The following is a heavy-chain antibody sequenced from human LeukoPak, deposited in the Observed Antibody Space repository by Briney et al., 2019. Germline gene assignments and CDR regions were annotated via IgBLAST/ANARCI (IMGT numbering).Heavy chain of an antibody. CDR3: ARDTSGYLRWFDP. Sequence: ASVKVSYKASGYTFTSCGISWVRQAPGQGLEWMGWISAYNGNTNYAQKLQGRVTMTTDTSTSTAYMELRSLRSDDTAVYYCARDTSGYLRWFDPWGQGTLVTVSS. J-gene: IGHJ5*02. CDR2: ISAYNGNT. V-gene: IGHV1-18*01. D-gene: IGHD3-22*01. CDR1: GYTFTSCG.